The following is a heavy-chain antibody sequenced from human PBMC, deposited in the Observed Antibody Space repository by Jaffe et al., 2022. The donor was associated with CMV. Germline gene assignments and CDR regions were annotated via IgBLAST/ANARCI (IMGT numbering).Heavy chain of an antibody. V-gene: IGHV3-53*01. CDR1: GFTVSSNF. J-gene: IGHJ4*02. CDR3: ATFGGDPAVH. CDR2: IYSGGNT. Sequence: EVQLVESGGGLIQPGGSLRLSCAASGFTVSSNFMSWVRQAPGKGLEWVSIIYSGGNTYYTDSVKGRFTISRDNSKNTLSLQMSSLRAEDTAVYYCATFGGDPAVHWGQGVLVTVSS. D-gene: IGHD3-16*01.